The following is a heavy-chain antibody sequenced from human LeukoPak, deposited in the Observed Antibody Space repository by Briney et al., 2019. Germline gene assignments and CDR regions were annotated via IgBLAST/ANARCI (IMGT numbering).Heavy chain of an antibody. CDR3: ARGGFGYSYGPYYFDY. D-gene: IGHD5-18*01. CDR2: VNHSGST. V-gene: IGHV4-34*01. Sequence: SETLSLICAVYGGSFSGYYWSWIRQPPGKGLEWIGEVNHSGSTNYNPSLKSRVTISVDTSKNQFSLKLSSVTAADTAVYYCARGGFGYSYGPYYFDYWGQGTLVTVSS. J-gene: IGHJ4*02. CDR1: GGSFSGYY.